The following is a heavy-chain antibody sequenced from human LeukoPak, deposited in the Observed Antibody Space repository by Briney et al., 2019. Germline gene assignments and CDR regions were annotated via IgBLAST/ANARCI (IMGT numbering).Heavy chain of an antibody. CDR1: GFTFSSYG. J-gene: IGHJ4*02. D-gene: IGHD3-3*01. Sequence: PGGSLRLSCAASGFTFSSYGMHWVRQAPGEGLEWVAFIRYDGSNKYYADSVKGRFTISRDNSKNTLYLQMNSLRAEDTAVYYCAKDPHLRFLECRCPDYWGQGTLVTVSS. CDR3: AKDPHLRFLECRCPDY. CDR2: IRYDGSNK. V-gene: IGHV3-30*02.